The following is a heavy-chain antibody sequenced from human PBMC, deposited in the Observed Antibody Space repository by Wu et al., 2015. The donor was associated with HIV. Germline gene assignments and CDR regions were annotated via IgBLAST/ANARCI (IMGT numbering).Heavy chain of an antibody. D-gene: IGHD2-21*02. J-gene: IGHJ5*02. CDR1: GYGFSGYG. Sequence: QVQLLQSGPEVKKPGASVKVSCKTSGYGFSGYGISWVRQAPGQGLEWMGWTPAYNGNTNYAQKIQGRVTLTTDTSTNTGYMQLTSLRPDDTAVYYCARPQLLVVTAAWFDPWGQGTLVTVSS. CDR3: ARPQLLVVTAAWFDP. CDR2: TPAYNGNT. V-gene: IGHV1-18*01.